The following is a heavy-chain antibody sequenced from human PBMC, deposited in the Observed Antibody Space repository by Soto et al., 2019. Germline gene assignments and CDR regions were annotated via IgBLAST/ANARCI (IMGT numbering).Heavy chain of an antibody. CDR3: ARQGRDGHNQGYGMDV. CDR1: GDSFNTYW. CDR2: THPGDSET. V-gene: IGHV5-51*01. J-gene: IGHJ6*02. Sequence: GDSLKISCQGSGDSFNTYWIAWVRPMPGKGLEWMGITHPGDSETRYSPSFEGQVTISADKSISTAYLQWSSLKASDTAMYYCARQGRDGHNQGYGMDVWGQGTTVTVS.